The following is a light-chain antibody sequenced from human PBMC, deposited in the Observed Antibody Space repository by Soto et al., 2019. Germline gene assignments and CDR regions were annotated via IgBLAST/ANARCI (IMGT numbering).Light chain of an antibody. Sequence: QSALTQPRSVSGSPGQSVAISCTGTSSDVGGYNYVSWYQHHPGKAPKLMVYGVSQRPSGVPDRFSGSKSGNTASLTISGLQSEDEADYYCCSYAGNFRVFGGGTKVTVL. CDR3: CSYAGNFRV. V-gene: IGLV2-11*01. CDR2: GVS. J-gene: IGLJ3*02. CDR1: SSDVGGYNY.